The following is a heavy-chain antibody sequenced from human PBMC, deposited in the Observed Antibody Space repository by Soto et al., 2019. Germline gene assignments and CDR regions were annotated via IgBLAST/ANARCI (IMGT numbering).Heavy chain of an antibody. Sequence: GASVKVSCKASGYTFTSYGISWVRQAPGQGLEWMGWISAYNGNTNYTQKLQGRVTMTTDTSTSTAYMELRSLRSDDTAVYYCARVSSDIVVVPAAHYWGQGTLVTVSS. CDR2: ISAYNGNT. V-gene: IGHV1-18*01. CDR1: GYTFTSYG. CDR3: ARVSSDIVVVPAAHY. J-gene: IGHJ4*02. D-gene: IGHD2-2*01.